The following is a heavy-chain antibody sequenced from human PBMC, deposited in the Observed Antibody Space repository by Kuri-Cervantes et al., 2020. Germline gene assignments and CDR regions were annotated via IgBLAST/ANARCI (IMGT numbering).Heavy chain of an antibody. CDR3: ARVMRYYHSSGSYSYDAFDI. CDR1: GGSITNYY. Sequence: SETLSLTCTVSGGSITNYYWSWIRQPPGKGLEWVGYIYYNGNTNYNPSLKSRLIISVDTSKNQFPLRLTSVTAADTAVYYCARVMRYYHSSGSYSYDAFDIWGQGTMVTVSS. D-gene: IGHD3-22*01. J-gene: IGHJ3*02. CDR2: IYYNGNT. V-gene: IGHV4-59*12.